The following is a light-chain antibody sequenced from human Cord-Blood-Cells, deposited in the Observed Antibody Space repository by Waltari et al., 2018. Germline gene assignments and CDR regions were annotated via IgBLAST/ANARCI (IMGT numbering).Light chain of an antibody. Sequence: QPVLIKPPSYSASTGESARLTCTLLSDLHAGDFIIYWYNTRPGSPPRFLLYYTSDSAKPQGSGVPSRFSVSKDASSNAVILLISGLQSEDEADYYCMFWPSNVWVFGGGTKLTVL. CDR2: YTSDSAK. J-gene: IGLJ3*02. CDR3: MFWPSNVWV. CDR1: SDLHAGDFI. V-gene: IGLV5-37*01.